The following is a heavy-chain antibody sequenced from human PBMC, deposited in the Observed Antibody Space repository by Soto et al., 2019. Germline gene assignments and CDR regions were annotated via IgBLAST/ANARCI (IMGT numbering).Heavy chain of an antibody. CDR1: GYTFTSYD. J-gene: IGHJ6*02. CDR2: MNPNSGNT. Sequence: ASVKVSCKASGYTFTSYDINWVRQATGQGLEWMGWMNPNSGNTGYAQKFQGRVTMTRNTSISTAYMELSSLRSEDTAVYYCARGMVVSGYYYYGMDVWGQGTTVTVSS. D-gene: IGHD2-15*01. CDR3: ARGMVVSGYYYYGMDV. V-gene: IGHV1-8*01.